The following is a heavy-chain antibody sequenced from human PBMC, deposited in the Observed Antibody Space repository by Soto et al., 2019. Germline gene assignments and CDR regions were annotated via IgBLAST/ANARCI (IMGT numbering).Heavy chain of an antibody. V-gene: IGHV4-59*01. CDR3: TRGGHYDSSGYDDLDI. Sequence: QVQLQESAPGLVKPSETLPITCTVSGGSISSYYWTWIRQAPGKGLEWIGNSYYRTTNYNPSLKSRVTISLDTSNSQCSLELSSVTAADTAVYFCTRGGHYDSSGYDDLDIWGQGTMVTVS. CDR1: GGSISSYY. J-gene: IGHJ3*02. D-gene: IGHD3-22*01. CDR2: SYYRTT.